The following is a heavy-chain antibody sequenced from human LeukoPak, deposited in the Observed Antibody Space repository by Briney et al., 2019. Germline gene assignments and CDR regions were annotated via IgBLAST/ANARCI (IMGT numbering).Heavy chain of an antibody. V-gene: IGHV3-30*02. Sequence: GSLKISCAASGFTFSSYCMQWVRQGPGKGLEWVAFIRYDGSNKYYADSVKGRFTISRDNSKNALYLQMNSLRAEDTAVYYCAKTYDSSGYLDYYYYYYMDVWGKGTTVTISS. J-gene: IGHJ6*03. D-gene: IGHD3-22*01. CDR2: IRYDGSNK. CDR3: AKTYDSSGYLDYYYYYYMDV. CDR1: GFTFSSYC.